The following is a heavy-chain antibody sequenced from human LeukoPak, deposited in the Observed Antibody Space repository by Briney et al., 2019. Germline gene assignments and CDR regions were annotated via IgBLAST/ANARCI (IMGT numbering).Heavy chain of an antibody. CDR3: AKYGPFASGPSYFYYGMDV. Sequence: GGSLRLSCAASGFTFSTTPMSWVRLAPGKGLEWVSYISSSSSYTNYADSVKGRFTISRDNSKNTLYLQMNSLRVEDTAVYYCAKYGPFASGPSYFYYGMDVWGQGTTVTVSS. CDR1: GFTFSTTP. J-gene: IGHJ6*02. V-gene: IGHV3-23*01. D-gene: IGHD3-10*01. CDR2: ISSSSSYT.